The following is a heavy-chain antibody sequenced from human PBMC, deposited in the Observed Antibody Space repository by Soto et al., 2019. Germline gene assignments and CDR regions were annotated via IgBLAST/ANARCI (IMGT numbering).Heavy chain of an antibody. CDR3: ARARKGSGSDYYYHYCMDV. CDR2: INHSGST. D-gene: IGHD3-3*01. CDR1: GGSFSDYY. J-gene: IGHJ6*04. V-gene: IGHV4-34*01. Sequence: SETLSLTCSVYGGSFSDYYWSWIRQPPGKGLEWIGEINHSGSTNYNPSLKSRVTIAVHTSQNQFSLKLSSVTAADTAVYYCARARKGSGSDYYYHYCMDVWGKGTTVTVSS.